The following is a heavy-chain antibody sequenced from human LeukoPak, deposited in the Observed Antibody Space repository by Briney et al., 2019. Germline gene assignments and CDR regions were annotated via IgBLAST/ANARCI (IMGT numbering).Heavy chain of an antibody. CDR3: AKDPQKWESYFDY. CDR2: IRYDGSNK. V-gene: IGHV3-30*02. J-gene: IGHJ4*02. CDR1: GFTFSSYG. D-gene: IGHD1-26*01. Sequence: PGGSLRLSCAASGFTFSSYGMHWVRQAPCKGLEGVAFIRYDGSNKYYADSVKGRFTISRDNSKNTLYLQMNSLRAEDTAVYYCAKDPQKWESYFDYWGQGTLVTVSS.